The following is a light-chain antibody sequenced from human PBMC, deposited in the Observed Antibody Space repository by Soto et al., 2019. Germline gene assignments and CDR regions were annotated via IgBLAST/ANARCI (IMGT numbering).Light chain of an antibody. CDR3: QQYGSSPLT. Sequence: EIVLTQSPATLSFSPVERATLSCRASQSVSSYLAWYQQKPGQAPRLLIYGASSRATGIPDRFSGSGSGTDFTLTISRLEPEDFAVYYCQQYGSSPLTFGGGTKVDIK. J-gene: IGKJ4*01. CDR1: QSVSSY. V-gene: IGKV3-20*01. CDR2: GAS.